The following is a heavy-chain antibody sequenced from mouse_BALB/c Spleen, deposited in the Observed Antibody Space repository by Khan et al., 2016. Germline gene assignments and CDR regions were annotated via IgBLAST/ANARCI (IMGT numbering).Heavy chain of an antibody. CDR3: ASMVTTYYFDY. V-gene: IGHV3-8*02. J-gene: IGHJ2*01. D-gene: IGHD2-1*01. Sequence: EVQLQESGPSLVKPSQTLSLTCSVTGDSTTSGYWNWIRKFPGNKLEYMGYISYSGSTYYNPSLKSRISITRATSTNQYYLQLNSVTTEDTATYYCASMVTTYYFDYWGQGTTLTVSS. CDR2: ISYSGST. CDR1: GDSTTSGY.